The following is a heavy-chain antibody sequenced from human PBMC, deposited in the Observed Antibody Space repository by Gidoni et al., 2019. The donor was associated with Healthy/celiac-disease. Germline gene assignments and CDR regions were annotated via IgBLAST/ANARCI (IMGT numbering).Heavy chain of an antibody. J-gene: IGHJ4*02. V-gene: IGHV3-11*01. Sequence: VSYISSSGSTIYYADSVKGRFTISRDNAKNSLYLQMNSLGAEDTAVYYCARLYSSSWLWGQGTLVTVSS. CDR2: ISSSGSTI. D-gene: IGHD6-13*01. CDR3: ARLYSSSWL.